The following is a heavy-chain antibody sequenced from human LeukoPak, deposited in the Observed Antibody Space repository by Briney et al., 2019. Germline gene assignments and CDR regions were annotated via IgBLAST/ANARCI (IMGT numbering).Heavy chain of an antibody. Sequence: SETLSLTCTVSGGSISSYYWSWIRQPPGKGLEWIGYIYYSGSTYYNPSLKSRVTISVDTSKNQFSLKLSSVTAADTAVYYCARERGIVVVPAAGNDAFDIWGQGTMVTVSS. V-gene: IGHV4-59*12. CDR1: GGSISSYY. D-gene: IGHD2-2*01. J-gene: IGHJ3*02. CDR3: ARERGIVVVPAAGNDAFDI. CDR2: IYYSGST.